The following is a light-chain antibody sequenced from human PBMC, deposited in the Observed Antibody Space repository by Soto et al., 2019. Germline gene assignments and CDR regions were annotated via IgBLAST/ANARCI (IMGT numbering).Light chain of an antibody. CDR2: WGS. Sequence: DIVMTQSPDSLAVSLGERATINCKSSQSLLYSFNNNNYLAWYQQKPGQPPTLLIYWGSTRESGVPDRFSGSGSETDFTLTISSLQAEDVAVYYCQQYCTTPWTFGQGTKVEIK. CDR1: QSLLYSFNNNNY. V-gene: IGKV4-1*01. J-gene: IGKJ1*01. CDR3: QQYCTTPWT.